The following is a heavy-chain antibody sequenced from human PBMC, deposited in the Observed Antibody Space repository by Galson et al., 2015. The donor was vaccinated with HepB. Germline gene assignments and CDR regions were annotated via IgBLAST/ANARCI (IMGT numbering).Heavy chain of an antibody. CDR2: ISSRSGSSI. CDR1: GFTFSDYY. D-gene: IGHD2-15*01. CDR3: ARILLLQGLYYMDV. Sequence: SLRLSCAASGFTFSDYYMSWIRQAPGKGLEWVSYISSRSGSSIDYADSVKGRFTISRDNAKNSLYLQMNSLRAEDTAVYYCARILLLQGLYYMDVWGKGTTVTVSS. J-gene: IGHJ6*03. V-gene: IGHV3-11*01.